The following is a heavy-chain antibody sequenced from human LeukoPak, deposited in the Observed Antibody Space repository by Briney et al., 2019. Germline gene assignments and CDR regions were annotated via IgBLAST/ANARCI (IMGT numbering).Heavy chain of an antibody. CDR1: GYTFTSYY. V-gene: IGHV1-46*01. D-gene: IGHD3-22*01. J-gene: IGHJ5*02. CDR3: ARDPPLRNYYDSPSFDP. CDR2: INPSGGST. Sequence: ASVKVSCKASGYTFTSYYMHWVRQAPGQGLEWMGIINPSGGSTSYAQKFQGRVTMTRDTSTSTVYTELSSLRSEDTAVYYCARDPPLRNYYDSPSFDPWGQGTLVTVSS.